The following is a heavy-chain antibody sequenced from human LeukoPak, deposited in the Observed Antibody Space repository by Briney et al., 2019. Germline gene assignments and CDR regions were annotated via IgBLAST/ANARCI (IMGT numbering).Heavy chain of an antibody. D-gene: IGHD5-12*01. CDR3: AREYSASDH. CDR1: GYTFVRYY. Sequence: ASVTLSFKASGYTFVRYYLHWVRQAPGQGLEWMAWIDPYTGNTHYAQKFRGRITVTRDTSISTTYMELSWLTSDDTALYYCAREYSASDHWVRGSLVAVSS. J-gene: IGHJ4*02. CDR2: IDPYTGNT. V-gene: IGHV1-2*02.